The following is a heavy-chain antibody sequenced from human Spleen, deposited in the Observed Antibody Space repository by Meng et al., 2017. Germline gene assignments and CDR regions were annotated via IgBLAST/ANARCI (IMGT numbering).Heavy chain of an antibody. D-gene: IGHD2/OR15-2a*01. J-gene: IGHJ3*02. Sequence: GGSLRLSCATSGFTFSTYGMSWVRQAPGKGLEWVSTLTESGTYYADPVKGRFTISRDNSKNTLYLQMNSLRAEDTAVYYCAREIIGAASAFDIWGQGTLVTVSS. CDR3: AREIIGAASAFDI. CDR1: GFTFSTYG. V-gene: IGHV3-23*01. CDR2: LTESGT.